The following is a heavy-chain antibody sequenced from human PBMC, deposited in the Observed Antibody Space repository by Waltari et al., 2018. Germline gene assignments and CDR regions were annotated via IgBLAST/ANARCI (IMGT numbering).Heavy chain of an antibody. Sequence: QVHLAQSGAEVKKPRASVKVSCQASGYTFISYGISWVRQAPGQGLEWMGWMSGYNGDTHDAGRFQDRVTMTIDKSTSTAYLELRNLRSDDTAVYYCGRDEYNSPADNWLDPWGQGTQVTVSS. D-gene: IGHD3-22*01. CDR1: GYTFISYG. CDR2: MSGYNGDT. CDR3: GRDEYNSPADNWLDP. J-gene: IGHJ5*02. V-gene: IGHV1-18*01.